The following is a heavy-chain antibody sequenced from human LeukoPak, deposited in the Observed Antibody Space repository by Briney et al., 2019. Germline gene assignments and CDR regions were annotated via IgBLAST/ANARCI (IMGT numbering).Heavy chain of an antibody. J-gene: IGHJ6*02. V-gene: IGHV3-13*01. CDR1: GFTFSSYD. Sequence: GGSLRLSCAASGFTFSSYDMHWVRQATGKGLEWVSAIGTAGDTYHPGSVKGRFTISRENAKNSLYLQMNSLRAGDPAVYYCAREVGYSGGMDVWGQGTTVTVSS. CDR2: IGTAGDT. CDR3: AREVGYSGGMDV. D-gene: IGHD2-8*02.